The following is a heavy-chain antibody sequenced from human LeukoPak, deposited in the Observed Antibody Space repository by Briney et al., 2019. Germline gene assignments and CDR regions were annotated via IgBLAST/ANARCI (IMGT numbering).Heavy chain of an antibody. CDR1: GFTFSSYA. D-gene: IGHD6-13*01. J-gene: IGHJ4*02. CDR3: ARVRGGAAAVSDY. CDR2: ISYDGSNK. Sequence: GGSLRLSCAASGFTFSSYAMHWVRQAPGKGLEWVAVISYDGSNKYYADPVKGRFTISRDNSKNTLYLQMNSLRAEDTAVYYCARVRGGAAAVSDYWGQGTLVTVSS. V-gene: IGHV3-30-3*01.